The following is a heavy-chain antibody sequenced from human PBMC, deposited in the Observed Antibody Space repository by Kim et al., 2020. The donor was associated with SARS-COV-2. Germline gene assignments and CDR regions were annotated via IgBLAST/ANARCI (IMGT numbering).Heavy chain of an antibody. Sequence: ASVKVSCKASGYTFTSYYMHWVRQAPGQGLEWMGIINPSGGSTSYAQKFQGRVTMTRDTSTSTVYMELSSLRSEDTAVYYCAGGDSSGWYFGNYYYYGMDVWGQGTTVTVSS. CDR2: INPSGGST. CDR3: AGGDSSGWYFGNYYYYGMDV. V-gene: IGHV1-46*01. D-gene: IGHD6-19*01. CDR1: GYTFTSYY. J-gene: IGHJ6*02.